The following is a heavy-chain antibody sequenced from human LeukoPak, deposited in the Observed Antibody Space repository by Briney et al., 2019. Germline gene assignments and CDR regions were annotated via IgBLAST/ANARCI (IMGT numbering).Heavy chain of an antibody. J-gene: IGHJ4*02. CDR1: GFTFNRDW. D-gene: IGHD2-21*01. CDR2: ISSTSRTI. CDR3: ARDLHCGGDCYPLTY. V-gene: IGHV3-48*01. Sequence: GGSLRLSCAASGFTFNRDWTAWVRQAPGRGLECLSYISSTSRTIYYADSVKGRFTISRDNAKNSLYLQMNSLRAEDTAVYYCARDLHCGGDCYPLTYWGQGTLVTVSS.